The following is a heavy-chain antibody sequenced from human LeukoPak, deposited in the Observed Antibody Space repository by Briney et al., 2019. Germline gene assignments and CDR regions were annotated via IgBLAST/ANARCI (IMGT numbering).Heavy chain of an antibody. CDR1: GYTFTGYY. D-gene: IGHD2-2*01. CDR2: INPNSGGT. Sequence: GASVKVSCKASGYTFTGYYMHWVRQAPGQGLEWMGRINPNSGGTNYAQKFQGRVTVTRDTSISTAYMELSRLRSDDTAVYYCARLYCSSTSCPPFDYWGQGTLVTVSS. J-gene: IGHJ4*02. CDR3: ARLYCSSTSCPPFDY. V-gene: IGHV1-2*06.